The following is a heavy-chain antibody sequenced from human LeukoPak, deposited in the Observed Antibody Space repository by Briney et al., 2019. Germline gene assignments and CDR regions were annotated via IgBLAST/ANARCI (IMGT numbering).Heavy chain of an antibody. CDR3: ARVAVIVTSVVAYFDY. CDR2: IYYSGST. V-gene: IGHV4-39*07. Sequence: SETLSLTCTVSGGSISSSSYYWGWIRQPPGKGLEWIGSIYYSGSTYYNPSLKSRVTISVDTSKNQFSLKLSSVTAADTAVYYCARVAVIVTSVVAYFDYWGQGTLVTVSS. D-gene: IGHD6-19*01. CDR1: GGSISSSSYY. J-gene: IGHJ4*02.